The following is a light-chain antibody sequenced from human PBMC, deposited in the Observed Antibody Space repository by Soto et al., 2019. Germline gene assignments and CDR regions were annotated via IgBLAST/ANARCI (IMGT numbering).Light chain of an antibody. CDR2: EVT. CDR3: SSYAGSNNFV. Sequence: QSVLTQPPSASGSPGQSVTISCTGTSSDVGVYNYVSWYLQHPGKAPKLIIYEVTKRPSGVPDRFSGSKSGDTASLTVSGLQAEDEADYYCSSYAGSNNFVFGTGTKLTVL. V-gene: IGLV2-8*01. J-gene: IGLJ1*01. CDR1: SSDVGVYNY.